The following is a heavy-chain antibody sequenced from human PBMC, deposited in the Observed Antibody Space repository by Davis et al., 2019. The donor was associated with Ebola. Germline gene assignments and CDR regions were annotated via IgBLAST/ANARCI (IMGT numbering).Heavy chain of an antibody. CDR3: ARVNAVAGYSRFDS. CDR1: GFIFSRYV. J-gene: IGHJ5*01. Sequence: GESLKISCAASGFIFSRYVMTWVRQAPGKGLEWVSGINWNGGSTGYVDSVKGRFTISRDNAKNSLHLQMNSLRAEDTAFYHCARVNAVAGYSRFDSWGQGTLVTVSS. CDR2: INWNGGST. D-gene: IGHD3-9*01. V-gene: IGHV3-20*01.